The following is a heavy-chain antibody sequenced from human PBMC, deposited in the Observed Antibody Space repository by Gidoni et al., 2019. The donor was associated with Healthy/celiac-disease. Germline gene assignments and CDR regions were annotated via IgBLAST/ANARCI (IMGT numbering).Heavy chain of an antibody. CDR1: GGPFSSYA. J-gene: IGHJ3*02. CDR3: ARDRSYPIVVVPAANDAFDI. Sequence: QVQLVQSGAEVKKPGSSVKFSCKASGGPFSSYAISWVRQAPGQGLEWMGRIIPILGIANYAQKFQGRVTITADKSTSTAYMELSSLRSEDTAVYYCARDRSYPIVVVPAANDAFDIWGQGTMVTVSS. V-gene: IGHV1-69*04. D-gene: IGHD2-2*01. CDR2: IIPILGIA.